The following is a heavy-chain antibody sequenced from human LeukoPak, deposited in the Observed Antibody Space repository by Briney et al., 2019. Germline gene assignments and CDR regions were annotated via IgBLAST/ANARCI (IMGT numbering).Heavy chain of an antibody. CDR2: ISASGAGT. CDR3: ARLKDDVTKFDY. D-gene: IGHD2-8*01. J-gene: IGHJ4*02. V-gene: IGHV3-23*01. Sequence: GGSLRLSCAASGFTFSTYAMSWVRQAPGKGLEWVSAISASGAGTYYADSVKGRFTISRDNAKSSLFLQMTSLRVEDTAVYYCARLKDDVTKFDYWGQGTLVTVSS. CDR1: GFTFSTYA.